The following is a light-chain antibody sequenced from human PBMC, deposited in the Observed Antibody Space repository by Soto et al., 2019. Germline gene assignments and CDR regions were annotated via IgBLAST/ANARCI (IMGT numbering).Light chain of an antibody. Sequence: QSALTQPASVSGSPGQSITISCTGTSSDVGSYNFVSWYQQLPGKAPKLMIYEVSNRPSGVSNRFSGSKSGNTASLTISALQAEDEADYSCSSYTSSSNYVFGSGTKATVL. CDR2: EVS. V-gene: IGLV2-14*01. CDR3: SSYTSSSNYV. J-gene: IGLJ1*01. CDR1: SSDVGSYNF.